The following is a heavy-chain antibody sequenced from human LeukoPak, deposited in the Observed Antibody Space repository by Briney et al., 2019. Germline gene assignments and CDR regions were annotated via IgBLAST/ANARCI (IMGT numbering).Heavy chain of an antibody. CDR2: IYENGGTT. Sequence: GGALRLSCVGSGFTFRSHAMSWVRQAPEKGLEFVSGIYENGGTTYYADSVKGRFSISRDNSKNTLYLQMDSLRGEDTAVYYCAKDFRIGYSAHFDYWGQGALVTVSS. CDR3: AKDFRIGYSAHFDY. CDR1: GFTFRSHA. V-gene: IGHV3-23*01. D-gene: IGHD2-21*01. J-gene: IGHJ4*02.